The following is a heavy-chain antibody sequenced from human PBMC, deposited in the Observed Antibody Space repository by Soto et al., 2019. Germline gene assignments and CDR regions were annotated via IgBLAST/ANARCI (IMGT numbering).Heavy chain of an antibody. CDR3: ARDLVERITFLEWSNQYYYYGMDV. Sequence: GGSLRLSCAASGFTFSSYSMNWVRQAPGKGLEWVSYISSSSSTIYYADSVKGRFTISRDNAKNSLYLQMNSLRDEDTAVYYCARDLVERITFLEWSNQYYYYGMDVWGQGTTVTVSS. V-gene: IGHV3-48*02. J-gene: IGHJ6*02. D-gene: IGHD3-3*02. CDR2: ISSSSSTI. CDR1: GFTFSSYS.